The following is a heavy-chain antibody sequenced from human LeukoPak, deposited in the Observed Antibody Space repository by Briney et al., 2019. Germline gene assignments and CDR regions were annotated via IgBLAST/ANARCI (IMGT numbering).Heavy chain of an antibody. CDR1: GFTFSSYS. CDR3: ARAPSRRAFDI. CDR2: ISSSSSTI. Sequence: PGGSLRLSCAASGFTFSSYSMNWVRQAPGKGLEWVSYISSSSSTIYYADSVKGRFTISRDNAKNSLYLQMNSLRAEDRAVYYCARAPSRRAFDIWGQGTMVTVSS. J-gene: IGHJ3*02. V-gene: IGHV3-48*01.